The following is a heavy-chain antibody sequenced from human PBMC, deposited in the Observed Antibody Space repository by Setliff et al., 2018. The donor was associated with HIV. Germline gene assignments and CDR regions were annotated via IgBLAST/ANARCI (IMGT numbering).Heavy chain of an antibody. Sequence: PGGSLRLSCAASGFTFSNYAMSWVRQAPGEGLEWVSAILSTGERTFYADSVKGRFTISRDNSKNTVYLQMNSLRAEDTAEYYCAKELAASGPGYFDSWGRGILVTVSS. CDR1: GFTFSNYA. CDR3: AKELAASGPGYFDS. V-gene: IGHV3-23*01. D-gene: IGHD3-22*01. J-gene: IGHJ4*02. CDR2: ILSTGERT.